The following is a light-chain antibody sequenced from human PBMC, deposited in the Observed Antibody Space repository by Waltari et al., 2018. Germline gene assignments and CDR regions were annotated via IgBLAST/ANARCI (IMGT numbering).Light chain of an antibody. CDR2: LGS. V-gene: IGKV2-28*01. Sequence: DILMTQSPLSLPVTPGEPASFSCRSSQSLLHSNGYNYLDWYLQKPGQSPQVLIYLGSNRASGVPDRFSGSGSGTDFTLNISRVEAEDVGVYYCMQILQPARTFGQGTRLEIK. CDR3: MQILQPART. J-gene: IGKJ2*01. CDR1: QSLLHSNGYNY.